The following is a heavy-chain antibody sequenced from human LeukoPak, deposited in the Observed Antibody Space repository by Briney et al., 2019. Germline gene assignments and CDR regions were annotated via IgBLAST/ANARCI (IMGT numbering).Heavy chain of an antibody. D-gene: IGHD1-26*01. Sequence: SETLSLTCTVSGGSISSSSYYWDWIRQPPGKGLEWIGSIYYSGSTYYNPSLKSRVTISVDTSKNQFSLKLSSVTAADTAVYYCAVLAKLRSHFDYWGQGTLVTVSS. CDR2: IYYSGST. CDR3: AVLAKLRSHFDY. V-gene: IGHV4-39*01. J-gene: IGHJ4*02. CDR1: GGSISSSSYY.